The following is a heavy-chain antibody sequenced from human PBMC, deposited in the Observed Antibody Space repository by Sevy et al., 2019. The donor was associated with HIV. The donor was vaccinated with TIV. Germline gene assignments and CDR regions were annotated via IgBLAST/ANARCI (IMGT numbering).Heavy chain of an antibody. Sequence: GGSLRLSCAASGFTFSSYAMHWVRQAPGKGLEWVAVISYDGSNKYYAHSVKGRFTISRDNSKNTLYLQMNSLRAEDTAVYYCARTYYYDSSGYYSAFDIWGQGTMVTVSS. D-gene: IGHD3-22*01. V-gene: IGHV3-30-3*01. CDR3: ARTYYYDSSGYYSAFDI. CDR1: GFTFSSYA. CDR2: ISYDGSNK. J-gene: IGHJ3*02.